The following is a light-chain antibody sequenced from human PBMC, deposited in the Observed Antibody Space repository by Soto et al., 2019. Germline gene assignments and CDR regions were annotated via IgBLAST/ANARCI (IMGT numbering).Light chain of an antibody. V-gene: IGKV3-20*01. CDR3: QQYGTSRGLT. Sequence: EIVLTQSTGTLSLSPGERATLSCRASQIITRNYLAWYQQKPGQAPRLLIYGAFNRATGIPDKFSGSGSGTDFTLTISRLEAEDFAVYYCQQYGTSRGLTFGGGTKVEIK. CDR2: GAF. CDR1: QIITRNY. J-gene: IGKJ4*01.